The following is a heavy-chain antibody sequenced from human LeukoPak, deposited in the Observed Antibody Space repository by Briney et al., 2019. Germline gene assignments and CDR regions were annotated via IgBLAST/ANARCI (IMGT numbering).Heavy chain of an antibody. D-gene: IGHD3-10*01. Sequence: SETLSLTCTVSGGSISSYYWSWIRQPPGKGLEWIGYIYYSGSTNYNPSLKSRVTISVDTSKNQFSLKLSSVTAADTAVYYCARYGSGYYYMDVWGKGTTVTISS. J-gene: IGHJ6*03. CDR3: ARYGSGYYYMDV. CDR2: IYYSGST. CDR1: GGSISSYY. V-gene: IGHV4-59*08.